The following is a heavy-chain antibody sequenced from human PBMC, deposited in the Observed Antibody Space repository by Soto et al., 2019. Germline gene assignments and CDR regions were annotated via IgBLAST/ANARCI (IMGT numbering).Heavy chain of an antibody. CDR3: AKDQAGGPYYYGMDV. V-gene: IGHV3-30*18. J-gene: IGHJ6*02. CDR2: ISRDGGTK. CDR1: GFTVSTYG. D-gene: IGHD2-8*02. Sequence: QVQLVESGGGVVQPGRSLRLSCAVSGFTVSTYGMHWVRQAPGKGLEWVAVISRDGGTKYYADSVKGRFTISRDNSRNTLFLQMNSLRAEDTAVYYCAKDQAGGPYYYGMDVWGQGTTVTVSS.